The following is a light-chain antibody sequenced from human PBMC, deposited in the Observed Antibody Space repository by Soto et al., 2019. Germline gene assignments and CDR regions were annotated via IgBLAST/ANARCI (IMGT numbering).Light chain of an antibody. J-gene: IGKJ3*01. CDR3: QHYTTYSTFP. Sequence: EIPINLSPSSLSASVGDSVTITCWASQSISGWLAWYQQKPGKAPKLLIFDVSTLESGVPSRFSGSGSGTEFTLTISSLQPDDFATYYCQHYTTYSTFPFAPVSKVAIK. V-gene: IGKV1-5*01. CDR1: QSISGW. CDR2: DVS.